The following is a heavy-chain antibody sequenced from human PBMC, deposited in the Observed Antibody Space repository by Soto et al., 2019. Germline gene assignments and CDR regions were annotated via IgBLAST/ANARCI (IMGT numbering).Heavy chain of an antibody. Sequence: SETLSLTCTVSGGSISSGDYYWSWIRQPPGKGLEWIGYIYYSGSTYYNPSLKSRVTISVDKSKNQFSLKLSSVTAADTAVYYCARDPRKSTPFDYWGQGTLVTSPQ. V-gene: IGHV4-30-4*01. D-gene: IGHD2-15*01. CDR1: GGSISSGDYY. CDR2: IYYSGST. J-gene: IGHJ4*02. CDR3: ARDPRKSTPFDY.